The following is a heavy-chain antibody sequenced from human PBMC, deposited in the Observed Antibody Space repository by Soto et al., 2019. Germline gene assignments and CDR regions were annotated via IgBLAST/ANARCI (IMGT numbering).Heavy chain of an antibody. Sequence: QVHLVQSGAEVKKSGASVKVSCKGSGYDFTTYGITCVRQAPGQGLEWMAWISAHNGNTDYAQKLQGRVTVTRDTSTSTAYMELRSLRSDDTAVYYCARGRYGDYWGLGALVTVSS. CDR2: ISAHNGNT. J-gene: IGHJ4*02. V-gene: IGHV1-18*01. CDR1: GYDFTTYG. D-gene: IGHD1-1*01. CDR3: ARGRYGDY.